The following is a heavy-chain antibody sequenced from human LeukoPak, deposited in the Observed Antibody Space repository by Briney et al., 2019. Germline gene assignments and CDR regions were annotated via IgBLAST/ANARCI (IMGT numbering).Heavy chain of an antibody. J-gene: IGHJ4*02. CDR1: GFTFSDYD. D-gene: IGHD4-11*01. V-gene: IGHV3-30*02. CDR2: IRDDGSSK. Sequence: TGGSLRLSCAASGFTFSDYDIHWVRQAPGKGLEWVAFIRDDGSSKYYADSVTGRFTISRDNSKNTLYLQMNSLRAEDTAAYYCAKAYSNYGFFDYRGQGTLVTVSS. CDR3: AKAYSNYGFFDY.